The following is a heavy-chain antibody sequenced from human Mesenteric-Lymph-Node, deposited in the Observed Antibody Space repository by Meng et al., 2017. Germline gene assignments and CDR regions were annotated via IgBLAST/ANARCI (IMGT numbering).Heavy chain of an antibody. CDR3: SRGAAPLNGINY. CDR1: GYTFSSYD. Sequence: ASVKVSCKASGYTFSSYDISWVRQAPGQGLEWMGWISLYNGNTNYAQKLQGRVTMTTDTSTSTAYMELRTLGSDDTAVYYCSRGAAPLNGINYWGQGTLVIVSS. CDR2: ISLYNGNT. J-gene: IGHJ4*02. V-gene: IGHV1-18*01. D-gene: IGHD2-8*01.